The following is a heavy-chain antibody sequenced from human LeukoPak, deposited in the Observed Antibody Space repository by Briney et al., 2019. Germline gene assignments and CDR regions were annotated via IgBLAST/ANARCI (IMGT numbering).Heavy chain of an antibody. D-gene: IGHD3-10*01. J-gene: IGHJ4*02. CDR1: GGSFSGYY. CDR2: INHSGST. V-gene: IGHV4-34*01. CDR3: ARDGSGSSLSNIPFDY. Sequence: SETLSLTCAVYGGSFSGYYWSWIRQPPGKGLEWIGEINHSGSTNYNPSLKSRVTISVDTSKNQFSLKLSSVTAADTAVYYCARDGSGSSLSNIPFDYWGQGTLVTVSS.